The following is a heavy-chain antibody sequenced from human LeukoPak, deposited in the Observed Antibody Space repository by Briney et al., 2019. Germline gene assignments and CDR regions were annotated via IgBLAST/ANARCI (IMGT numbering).Heavy chain of an antibody. D-gene: IGHD3-3*01. CDR2: ISSSSRYT. J-gene: IGHJ6*02. V-gene: IGHV3-11*06. CDR3: ARASHDYDFWSGYYRAYGMDV. Sequence: GGSLTLSCAASGFTFSDYYMSWIRQAPAKGRDGVSYISSSSRYTNYADSVKGRFTISRDNAKNSLYLQMNRLRAEDTAVYYCARASHDYDFWSGYYRAYGMDVWGQGTRVTVSS. CDR1: GFTFSDYY.